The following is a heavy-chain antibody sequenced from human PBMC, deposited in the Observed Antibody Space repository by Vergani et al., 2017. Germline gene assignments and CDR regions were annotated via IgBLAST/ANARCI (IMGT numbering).Heavy chain of an antibody. CDR3: ARHLLWFGENDYGMDV. Sequence: EEQLVESGGGLVQPGGSLRLSCAASGFTFSSYWMSWVRQAPGKGLEWVANIKQDGSERYYVDSGKGRFTISRDNAKNSLYLQMNSLRAEDTAVYYCARHLLWFGENDYGMDVWGQGTTVTVSS. CDR2: IKQDGSER. D-gene: IGHD3-10*01. CDR1: GFTFSSYW. J-gene: IGHJ6*02. V-gene: IGHV3-7*01.